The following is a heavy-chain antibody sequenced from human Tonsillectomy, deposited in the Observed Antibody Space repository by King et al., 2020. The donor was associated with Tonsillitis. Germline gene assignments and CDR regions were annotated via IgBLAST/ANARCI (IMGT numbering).Heavy chain of an antibody. J-gene: IGHJ4*02. V-gene: IGHV3-30*02. CDR1: GFTFSSYG. D-gene: IGHD4-17*01. CDR3: AKVSDYGDYFDY. Sequence: VQLVESGGGVVQPGGSLRLSCAASGFTFSSYGMHWVRQAPGKGLEWVAFIRYDGSNRYYAVSVKARFTVSRDNSKNTLYLQMNSLRADDTAVYYCAKVSDYGDYFDYWGQGTLVTVSS. CDR2: IRYDGSNR.